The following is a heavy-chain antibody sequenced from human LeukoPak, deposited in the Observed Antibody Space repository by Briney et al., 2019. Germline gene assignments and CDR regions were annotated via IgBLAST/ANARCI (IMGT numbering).Heavy chain of an antibody. D-gene: IGHD2-2*01. CDR2: IWYDGSNK. CDR3: ASRVVVPAANMDV. J-gene: IGHJ6*04. Sequence: GGSLRLSCAASGFTFSSYGMHWVRQAPGKGLEWVAVIWYDGSNKYYADSVKGRFTISRDNSKNTLYLHMNSLRAEDTAVYYCASRVVVPAANMDVWGKGTTVTVSS. CDR1: GFTFSSYG. V-gene: IGHV3-33*01.